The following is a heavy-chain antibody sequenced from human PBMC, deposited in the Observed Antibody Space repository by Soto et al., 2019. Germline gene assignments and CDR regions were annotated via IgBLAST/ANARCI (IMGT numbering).Heavy chain of an antibody. CDR3: ARDGVXNWNYDWDYYYYYGMDV. J-gene: IGHJ6*02. CDR2: INAGNGNT. D-gene: IGHD1-7*01. V-gene: IGHV1-3*01. CDR1: GYTFTSYA. Sequence: ASVKVSCKGSGYTFTSYAMHWVRQAPGQRLEWMGWINAGNGNTKYSQKFQGRVTITRDTSASTAYMELSSLRSEDTAVYYCARDGVXNWNYDWDYYYYYGMDVWGQGTTVTVSS.